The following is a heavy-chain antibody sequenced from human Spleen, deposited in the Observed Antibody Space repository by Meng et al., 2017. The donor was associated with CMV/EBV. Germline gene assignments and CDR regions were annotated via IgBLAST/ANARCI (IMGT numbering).Heavy chain of an antibody. CDR3: ARDSSAVHNWLDS. Sequence: CAASGFTFSDYYMTWIRQAPGKGLEWVSYISSSGSITKYLDAVKGRFTISRDNAKNSLFLQMNSLRVEDTAVYYCARDSSAVHNWLDSWGQGTLVTVSS. J-gene: IGHJ5*01. V-gene: IGHV3-11*04. D-gene: IGHD1-26*01. CDR2: ISSSGSIT. CDR1: GFTFSDYY.